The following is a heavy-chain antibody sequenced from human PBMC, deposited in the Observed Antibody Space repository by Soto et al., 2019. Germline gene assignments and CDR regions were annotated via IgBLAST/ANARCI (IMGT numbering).Heavy chain of an antibody. J-gene: IGHJ5*02. CDR2: ISNSGNT. CDR1: GGSMRSGAYY. CDR3: ARGSFSSSSSWFDP. D-gene: IGHD6-6*01. Sequence: TLSLNCSVSGGSMRSGAYYGTWIRQHPGKGLEWVAYISNSGNTYYNPSLETRLTISLDTPKNLFSLSLTSVTAADTALYYCARGSFSSSSSWFDPWGQGALVTVSS. V-gene: IGHV4-31*03.